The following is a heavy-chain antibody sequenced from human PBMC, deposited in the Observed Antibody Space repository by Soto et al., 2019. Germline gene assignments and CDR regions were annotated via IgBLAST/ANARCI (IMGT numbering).Heavy chain of an antibody. D-gene: IGHD2-2*01. Sequence: ASVKVSCTASGDTFTGYSIHWVRQAPGQGLEWMGWINPNSGATKYAQKFQGWVTMTRDASISTAYMELSRLKFDDTAVYYCARDWSSSWYYFDFWGQGTLVTVSS. V-gene: IGHV1-2*04. CDR3: ARDWSSSWYYFDF. J-gene: IGHJ4*02. CDR2: INPNSGAT. CDR1: GDTFTGYS.